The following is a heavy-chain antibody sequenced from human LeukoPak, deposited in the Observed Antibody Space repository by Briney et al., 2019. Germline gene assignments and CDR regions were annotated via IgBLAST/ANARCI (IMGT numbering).Heavy chain of an antibody. J-gene: IGHJ4*02. D-gene: IGHD6-13*01. CDR3: TTYSSSWSGTDY. CDR2: IKSKTDGGTT. V-gene: IGHV3-15*01. Sequence: GGSLRLSCAASGFTFSNAWMSWVRQAPGKGLEWVGRIKSKTDGGTTDYAAPVKGRFTISRDDSKNTLYLQMNSLKTEDTAVYYCTTYSSSWSGTDYWGQGTLVTVSS. CDR1: GFTFSNAW.